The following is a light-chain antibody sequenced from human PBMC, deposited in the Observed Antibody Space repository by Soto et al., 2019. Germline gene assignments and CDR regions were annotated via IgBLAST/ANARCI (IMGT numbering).Light chain of an antibody. CDR1: QSISSW. CDR3: QQYNSYPS. Sequence: DIQMTQSPSTLSASVGDRVTITCRVSQSISSWLAWYQQKPGKAPKLLIYKASSLESGVPSRFSGSGSGTEFTLTISSLQPDDFATYYCQQYNSYPSFGGGTKVEIK. CDR2: KAS. J-gene: IGKJ4*01. V-gene: IGKV1-5*03.